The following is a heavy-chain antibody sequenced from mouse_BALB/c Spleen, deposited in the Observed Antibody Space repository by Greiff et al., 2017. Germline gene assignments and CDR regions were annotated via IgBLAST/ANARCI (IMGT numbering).Heavy chain of an antibody. Sequence: DVKLVESGGGLVKPGGSLKLSCAASGFAFSSYDMSWVRQTPEKRLEWVAYISSGGGSTYYPDTVKGRFTISRDNAKNTLYLQMSSLKSEDTAMYYCARQLGALDAMDDWGQGTSVTVSS. J-gene: IGHJ4*01. CDR2: ISSGGGST. CDR1: GFAFSSYD. CDR3: ARQLGALDAMDD. D-gene: IGHD4-1*01. V-gene: IGHV5-12-1*01.